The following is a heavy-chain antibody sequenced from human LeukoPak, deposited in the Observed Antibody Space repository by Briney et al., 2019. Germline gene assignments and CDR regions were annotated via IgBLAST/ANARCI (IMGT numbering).Heavy chain of an antibody. CDR3: ARGVYYGSVHGWFDP. Sequence: ASVKVSCKASGYTFTGYYMHWVRQAPGQGLEWMGWINPNSGGTNYAQKFQGRVTITADKSTSTAYMELSSLRSEDTAVYYCARGVYYGSVHGWFDPWGQGTLVTVSS. CDR1: GYTFTGYY. J-gene: IGHJ5*02. D-gene: IGHD3-10*01. CDR2: INPNSGGT. V-gene: IGHV1-2*02.